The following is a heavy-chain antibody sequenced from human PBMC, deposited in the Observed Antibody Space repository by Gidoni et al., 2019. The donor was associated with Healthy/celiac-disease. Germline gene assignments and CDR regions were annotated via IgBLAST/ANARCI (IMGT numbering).Heavy chain of an antibody. CDR1: GFTFTSSA. V-gene: IGHV1-58*02. CDR3: AALGNYDSSGYSAY. Sequence: QMQLVQSGPEVKKPGTSVKVSCKASGFTFTSSAMQWVRQARGQRLEWIGWIVVGSGNTNYEKSFQERVTITREMSTRTAYMELRSLRSEDTAGYYCAALGNYDSSGYSAYWGQGTLVTVSS. CDR2: IVVGSGNT. J-gene: IGHJ4*02. D-gene: IGHD3-22*01.